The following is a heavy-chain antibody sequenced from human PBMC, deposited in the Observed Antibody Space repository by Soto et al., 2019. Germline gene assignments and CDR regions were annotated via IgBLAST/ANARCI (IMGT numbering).Heavy chain of an antibody. V-gene: IGHV3-7*03. CDR3: GRDRGYSSFDY. Sequence: PGGSLRLSCVASGFTFTNYWMSWVRQPPGKGLEWVANMKPDGGEINYVDSVKGRFTISRDNAKNLMYLQMNCLSVEDTAVYYCGRDRGYSSFDYWGQGTPVTVSS. CDR1: GFTFTNYW. D-gene: IGHD4-4*01. J-gene: IGHJ4*02. CDR2: MKPDGGEI.